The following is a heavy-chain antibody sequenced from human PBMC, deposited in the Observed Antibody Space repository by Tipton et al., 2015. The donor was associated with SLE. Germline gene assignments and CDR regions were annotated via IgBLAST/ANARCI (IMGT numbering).Heavy chain of an antibody. V-gene: IGHV4-39*02. J-gene: IGHJ3*01. CDR2: IYGTGGA. CDR1: GESVSSSRYY. CDR3: VRSLDTFDV. Sequence: TLSLTCSVSGESVSSSRYYWAWIRQPPGKGLEWIGRIYGTGGAYYNPSLTTRVTMSVDTSNNHFSLKLSSVTAADTAVYYCVRSLDTFDVWGQGTMVTVSS.